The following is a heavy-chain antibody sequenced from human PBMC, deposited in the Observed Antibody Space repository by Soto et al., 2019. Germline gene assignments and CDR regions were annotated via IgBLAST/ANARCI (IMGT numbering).Heavy chain of an antibody. Sequence: ASVKVSCKASGYTFTSYGIHWVRQAPGQRLEWMGWINAANGDTKYSPKFQGRVTITRDTSASTAYMELSSLRSEDTAVYYCVRRHVSATGIDWYDPWGEGTLVPVSS. CDR2: INAANGDT. J-gene: IGHJ5*02. CDR3: VRRHVSATGIDWYDP. D-gene: IGHD6-13*01. CDR1: GYTFTSYG. V-gene: IGHV1-3*01.